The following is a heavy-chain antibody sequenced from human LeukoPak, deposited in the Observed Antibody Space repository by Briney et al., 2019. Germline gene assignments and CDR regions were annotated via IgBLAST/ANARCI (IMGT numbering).Heavy chain of an antibody. Sequence: SVKVSCKASGGTFSSYAISWVRQAPGQGLEWMGRIIPIFGTANYAQKFQGRVTITTDESTSTAYMELSSLRSEDTAVYYCARADYSWTTLFGYWGQGTLVTVSS. CDR3: ARADYSWTTLFGY. CDR2: IIPIFGTA. CDR1: GGTFSSYA. V-gene: IGHV1-69*05. D-gene: IGHD2-15*01. J-gene: IGHJ4*02.